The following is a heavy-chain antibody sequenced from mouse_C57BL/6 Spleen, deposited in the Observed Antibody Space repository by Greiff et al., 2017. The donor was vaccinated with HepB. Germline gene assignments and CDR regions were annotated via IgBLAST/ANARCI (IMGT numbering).Heavy chain of an antibody. Sequence: EVKLVESGGGLVKPGGSLKLSCAASGFTFSSYTMPWVRQTPEKRLEWVATISGGGGNTYYPDSVKGRFTISRDNAKNTLYLQMSSLRSEDTALYYCARLTAYYYAMDYWGQGTSVTVSS. CDR1: GFTFSSYT. CDR2: ISGGGGNT. D-gene: IGHD4-1*01. CDR3: ARLTAYYYAMDY. V-gene: IGHV5-9*01. J-gene: IGHJ4*01.